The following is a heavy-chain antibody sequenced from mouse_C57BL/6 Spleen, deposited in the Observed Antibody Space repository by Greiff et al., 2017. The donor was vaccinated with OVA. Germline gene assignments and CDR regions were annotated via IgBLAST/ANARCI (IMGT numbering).Heavy chain of an antibody. CDR2: IYPGDGDT. J-gene: IGHJ4*01. CDR1: GYAFSSSW. CDR3: ARSPCGSCYYAMDY. Sequence: QVQLQQSGPELVKPGASVKISCKASGYAFSSSWMNWVKQRPGKGLEWIGRIYPGDGDTNYNGKFKGKATLTADKSSSTAYMQLSILTSEDSAVYFCARSPCGSCYYAMDYWGQGTSVTDSS. V-gene: IGHV1-82*01. D-gene: IGHD1-1*01.